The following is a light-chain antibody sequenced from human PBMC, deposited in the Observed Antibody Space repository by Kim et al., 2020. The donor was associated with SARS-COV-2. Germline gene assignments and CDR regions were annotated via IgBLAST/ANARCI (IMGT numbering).Light chain of an antibody. Sequence: QSALTQPPSAPGSPGQSVTISCTGSSSDIGAYENVSWYQQHPGKAPKLMISQVSKRSSGVPDRFSGSKSGNTASLTVSGLQAEDEADYYCCSYARTSYVFGTGTKVTVL. CDR3: CSYARTSYV. J-gene: IGLJ1*01. CDR2: QVS. V-gene: IGLV2-8*01. CDR1: SSDIGAYEN.